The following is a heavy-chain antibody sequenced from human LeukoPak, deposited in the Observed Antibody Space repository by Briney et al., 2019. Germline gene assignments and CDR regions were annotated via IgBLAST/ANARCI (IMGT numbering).Heavy chain of an antibody. J-gene: IGHJ4*02. Sequence: ASVKVSCKASGYTFTSYGISWVRQAPGQGLEWMGWISAYNGNTNYAQKLQGRVTMTTDTSTSTAYMELSSLRSEDTAVYYCARRSDYYDSSGYYPDFDYWGQGTLVTVSS. CDR2: ISAYNGNT. D-gene: IGHD3-22*01. CDR3: ARRSDYYDSSGYYPDFDY. V-gene: IGHV1-18*01. CDR1: GYTFTSYG.